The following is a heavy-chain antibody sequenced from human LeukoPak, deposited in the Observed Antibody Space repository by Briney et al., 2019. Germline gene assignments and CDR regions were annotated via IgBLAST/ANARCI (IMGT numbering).Heavy chain of an antibody. J-gene: IGHJ4*02. CDR2: ISAYNGNT. Sequence: ASVKVSCKASGYTFTSYGISWVRQAPGQGLEWMGWISAYNGNTNYAQKLQGRVTMTTDTSTCTAYMELRSLRSDDTAVYYCAREGYYGSGSYYNRSPFDYWGQGTLVTVSS. D-gene: IGHD3-10*01. V-gene: IGHV1-18*04. CDR1: GYTFTSYG. CDR3: AREGYYGSGSYYNRSPFDY.